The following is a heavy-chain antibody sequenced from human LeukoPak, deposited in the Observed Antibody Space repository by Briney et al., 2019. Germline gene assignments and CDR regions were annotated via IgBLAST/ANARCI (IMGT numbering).Heavy chain of an antibody. Sequence: PSETLSLTCSVSGGSISTGYNYWGWIRQPPGKALEWIASMFFSGNTYYNPSLKSRVTISVDTSKNQFSLKLSSVTAADTAVYYCASRVLRYFDWLSPQLWFDPWGQGTLVTVSS. D-gene: IGHD3-9*01. J-gene: IGHJ5*02. CDR1: GGSISTGYNY. CDR3: ASRVLRYFDWLSPQLWFDP. CDR2: MFFSGNT. V-gene: IGHV4-39*07.